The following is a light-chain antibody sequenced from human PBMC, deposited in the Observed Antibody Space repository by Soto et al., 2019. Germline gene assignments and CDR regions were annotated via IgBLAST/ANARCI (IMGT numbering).Light chain of an antibody. Sequence: DIQLTQSPSFLSASVGGRVTITCRASQGVSSYFAWYQQKPGKAPNLLIYAVSALQSGVPSRFSGSASGTEFTLTISSLQPEDFATYYCQQLDSYRLTFGGGTKVEI. V-gene: IGKV1-9*01. CDR3: QQLDSYRLT. CDR1: QGVSSY. J-gene: IGKJ4*01. CDR2: AVS.